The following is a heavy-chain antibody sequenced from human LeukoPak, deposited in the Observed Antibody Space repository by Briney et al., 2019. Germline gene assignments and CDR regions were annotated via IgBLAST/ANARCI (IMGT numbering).Heavy chain of an antibody. CDR1: GFTFSSYA. D-gene: IGHD6-13*01. J-gene: IGHJ4*02. CDR2: VSNSGGST. V-gene: IGHV3-23*01. CDR3: AKGYGSSWYLYFFDY. Sequence: GGSLRLSCAASGFTFSSYAMSWVRQAPGKGLEWVSAVSNSGGSTYYADSVKGRFTISRDNSKNTLYLQMNSLRAEDTALYYCAKGYGSSWYLYFFDYWAREPWSPSPQ.